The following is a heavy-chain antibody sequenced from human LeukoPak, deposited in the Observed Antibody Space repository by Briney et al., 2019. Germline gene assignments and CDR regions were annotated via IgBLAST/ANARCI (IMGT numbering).Heavy chain of an antibody. V-gene: IGHV3-23*01. CDR1: GFTFSSYA. CDR3: AKDDSGYYKGVDY. D-gene: IGHD3-3*01. CDR2: ISGGGIST. Sequence: GGSLRLSCAASGFTFSSYAVNWVRQAPGKGLDWVSAISGGGISTYYADSVKGQFTISRDNSKNMLYLQMNSLRAEDTAVYYCAKDDSGYYKGVDYWGQGTQVTVSS. J-gene: IGHJ4*02.